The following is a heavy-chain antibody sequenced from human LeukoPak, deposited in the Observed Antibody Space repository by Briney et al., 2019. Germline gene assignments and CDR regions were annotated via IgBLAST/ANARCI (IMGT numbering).Heavy chain of an antibody. CDR1: GFTFSSYA. Sequence: GGSLRLSCAASGFTFSSYAMSWVRQAPGKGLEWVSAISGSSGSTYYADSVKGRFTISRDNSKNTLYLQMNSLRAEDTAVYYCAKVDFSTVTTGFDYWGQGTLVTVSS. J-gene: IGHJ4*02. V-gene: IGHV3-23*01. CDR2: ISGSSGST. D-gene: IGHD4-17*01. CDR3: AKVDFSTVTTGFDY.